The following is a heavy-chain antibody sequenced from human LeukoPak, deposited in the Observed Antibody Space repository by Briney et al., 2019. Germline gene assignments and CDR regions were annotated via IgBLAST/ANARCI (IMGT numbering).Heavy chain of an antibody. D-gene: IGHD3-22*01. Sequence: GGSLRLSCAASGFTFDDYAMHWVRQAPGKGLEWVSGISWNSGSIGYADSVKGRFTISRDNAKNSLYLQMNSLRAEDTAVYYCARAMYYYDSSGYYSDYWGQGTLVTVSS. CDR1: GFTFDDYA. V-gene: IGHV3-9*01. J-gene: IGHJ4*02. CDR2: ISWNSGSI. CDR3: ARAMYYYDSSGYYSDY.